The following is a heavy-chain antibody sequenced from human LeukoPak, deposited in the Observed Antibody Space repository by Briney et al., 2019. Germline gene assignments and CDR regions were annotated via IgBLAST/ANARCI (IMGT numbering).Heavy chain of an antibody. CDR3: ARALYYGSGSYSMVDP. CDR2: IYYSGST. V-gene: IGHV4-30-4*01. J-gene: IGHJ5*02. CDR1: GGSISSGDYY. Sequence: SETLPLTCTVSGGSISSGDYYWSWIRQPPGKGLEWIGYIYYSGSTYYNPSLKSRVTISVDTSKNQFSLKLSSVTAADTAVYYCARALYYGSGSYSMVDPWGQGTLVTVSS. D-gene: IGHD3-10*01.